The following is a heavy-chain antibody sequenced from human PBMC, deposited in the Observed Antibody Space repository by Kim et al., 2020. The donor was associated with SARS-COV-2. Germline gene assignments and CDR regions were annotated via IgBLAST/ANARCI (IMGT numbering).Heavy chain of an antibody. V-gene: IGHV4-31*01. CDR3: ARAPITMIVVVQAFDI. Sequence: SETLSLTCTVSGGSISSGGYYWSWIRQHPGKGLEWIGYIYYSASTYYNPSLKSLVTISLDTSKNQFSLKLSSVTAADTAVYYCARAPITMIVVVQAFDIWGQGTMVTVSS. D-gene: IGHD3-22*01. J-gene: IGHJ3*02. CDR1: GGSISSGGYY. CDR2: IYYSAST.